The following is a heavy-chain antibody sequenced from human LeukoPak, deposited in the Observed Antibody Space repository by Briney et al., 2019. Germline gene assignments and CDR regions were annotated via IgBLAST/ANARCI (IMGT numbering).Heavy chain of an antibody. J-gene: IGHJ4*02. D-gene: IGHD2-2*01. V-gene: IGHV4-39*07. Sequence: SETLSLTCTVSGGSISSSSYYCGWIRQPPGKGLEWIGRIYYSGSTYYNPPLKSRVTISVDTSKNQFSLKLSSVTAAQTAVYYCARVSRYCSSTSCYYLDYWGQGTLVTVSS. CDR1: GGSISSSSYY. CDR2: IYYSGST. CDR3: ARVSRYCSSTSCYYLDY.